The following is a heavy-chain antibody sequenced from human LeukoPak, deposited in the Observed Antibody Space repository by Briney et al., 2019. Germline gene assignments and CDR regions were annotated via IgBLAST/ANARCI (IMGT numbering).Heavy chain of an antibody. Sequence: GGSLRLSCAASGFTFSSNGMHWVRQAPGKGPEWVAVIWYDGSKKYYADSVKGRFTVSRDNAKNSLYLQLNSLRVDDTAVYYCARSWAHYDYWGQGTLVTVSS. J-gene: IGHJ4*02. CDR3: ARSWAHYDY. CDR2: IWYDGSKK. D-gene: IGHD6-13*01. CDR1: GFTFSSNG. V-gene: IGHV3-33*01.